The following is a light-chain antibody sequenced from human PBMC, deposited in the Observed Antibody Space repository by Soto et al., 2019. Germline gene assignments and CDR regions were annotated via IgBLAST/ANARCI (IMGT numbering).Light chain of an antibody. V-gene: IGKV3-20*01. CDR1: QSVSSSY. CDR3: HLYGSSPPRT. Sequence: EIVLTQSPGTLSLSPGERATLSCRASQSVSSSYLAWYQQTPGQAPRLLMYGASSRATGIPDRFSGSGSGTDFTLTISRLEPEDFAVYYCHLYGSSPPRTFGQGTELEI. CDR2: GAS. J-gene: IGKJ2*01.